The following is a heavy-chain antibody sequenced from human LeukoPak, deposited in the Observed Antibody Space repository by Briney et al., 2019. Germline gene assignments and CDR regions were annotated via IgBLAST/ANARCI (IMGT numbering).Heavy chain of an antibody. Sequence: PGGSLRLSCAASGFTFSSNYMSWVRQAPGKGLEWVSVIYSGGSTYYAASVKGRFTISRDDSKNTLYLQMNSLRAEDTAVYYCARRITEGGFDCWGQGTLVTVSS. D-gene: IGHD3-16*01. CDR3: ARRITEGGFDC. V-gene: IGHV3-53*01. J-gene: IGHJ4*02. CDR2: IYSGGST. CDR1: GFTFSSNY.